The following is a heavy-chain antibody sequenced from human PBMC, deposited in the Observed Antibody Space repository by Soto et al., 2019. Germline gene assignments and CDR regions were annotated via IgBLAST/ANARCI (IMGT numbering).Heavy chain of an antibody. CDR3: ARAWTAADGWANWFDL. D-gene: IGHD6-13*01. CDR1: GGSISGGGYY. J-gene: IGHJ5*02. Sequence: QVQLQESGPGLVEPSQTLSLTCIVSGGSISGGGYYWSWIRQHPGKGLEWIGYIHYSGTTYYNPSLKSRLTISVDTSKTQFSLKLSSVTAADTAVYYCARAWTAADGWANWFDLWGQGTLVTVSS. CDR2: IHYSGTT. V-gene: IGHV4-31*03.